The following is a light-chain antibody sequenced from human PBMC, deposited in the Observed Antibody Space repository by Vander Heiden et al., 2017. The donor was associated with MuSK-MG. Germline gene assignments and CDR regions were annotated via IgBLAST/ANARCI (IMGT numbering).Light chain of an antibody. V-gene: IGKV3-15*01. CDR3: QQYNNWPPKFT. J-gene: IGKJ2*01. CDR1: QSVSTK. Sequence: IVMTQSPATLSVSPGERATLSCRASQSVSTKLAWYHQRPGQAPRLLIYGASTRATGIPARFSGSGSGTDFTLTISSLQSEDFGVYYCQQYNNWPPKFTFGQGTKLEIK. CDR2: GAS.